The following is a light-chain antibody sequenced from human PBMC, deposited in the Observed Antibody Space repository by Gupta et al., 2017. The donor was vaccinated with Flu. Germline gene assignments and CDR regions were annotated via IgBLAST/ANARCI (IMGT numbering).Light chain of an antibody. J-gene: IGKJ1*01. Sequence: PLSFSPCATANLACSACQTIRSYLDWYYYKPSHAPTLLIHDASIRAKAPPATFSGSGSGTDFTLTITILGLEHFEVSYCHWRRNWRRPFGQGTKVEI. V-gene: IGKV3-11*01. CDR1: QTIRSY. CDR3: HWRRNWRRP. CDR2: DAS.